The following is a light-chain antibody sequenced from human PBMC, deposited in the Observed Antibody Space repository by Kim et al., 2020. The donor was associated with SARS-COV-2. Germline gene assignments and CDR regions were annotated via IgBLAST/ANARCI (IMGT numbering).Light chain of an antibody. CDR2: QDK. Sequence: SYELTQPPSVSVSPGQTAIITCSGDKLGARYVSWYQQKPGQSPLLVIYQDKKRPSGISKRLSGSSSGNTATLTISGTQATDEADYYCQAWDSSTASYVFASGTKVTVL. V-gene: IGLV3-1*01. CDR1: KLGARY. CDR3: QAWDSSTASYV. J-gene: IGLJ1*01.